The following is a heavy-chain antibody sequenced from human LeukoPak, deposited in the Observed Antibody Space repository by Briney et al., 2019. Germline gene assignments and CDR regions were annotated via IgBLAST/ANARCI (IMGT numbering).Heavy chain of an antibody. Sequence: GASVKVSCKASGYTFTSYAMHWVRQAPGQRLEWMGWINAGNGNTKYSQKFQGRVTITRDTSASTAYMELSSLRPEDTAVYYCARDSVPLYYDILTGYYTQGGYFDYWGQGTLVTVSS. CDR2: INAGNGNT. CDR3: ARDSVPLYYDILTGYYTQGGYFDY. V-gene: IGHV1-3*01. D-gene: IGHD3-9*01. J-gene: IGHJ4*02. CDR1: GYTFTSYA.